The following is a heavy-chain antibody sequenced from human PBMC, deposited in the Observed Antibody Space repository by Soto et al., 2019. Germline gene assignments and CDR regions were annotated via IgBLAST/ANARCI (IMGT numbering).Heavy chain of an antibody. CDR3: AREVRSSSSLYYYYMDV. CDR1: GGSFSGYY. CDR2: INHSGST. D-gene: IGHD6-6*01. V-gene: IGHV4-34*01. Sequence: QVQLQQWGAGLLKPSETLSLTCAVYGGSFSGYYWSWIRQPPGKGLEWIGEINHSGSTNYNPSLKSRVTISVDTSKNQFSLKLSSVTAADTAVYYCAREVRSSSSLYYYYMDVWGKGTTVTVSS. J-gene: IGHJ6*03.